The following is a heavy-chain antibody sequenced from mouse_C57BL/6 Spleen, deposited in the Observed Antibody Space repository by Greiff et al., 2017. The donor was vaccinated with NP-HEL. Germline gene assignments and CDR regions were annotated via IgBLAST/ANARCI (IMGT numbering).Heavy chain of an antibody. CDR1: GYAFSSSW. V-gene: IGHV1-82*01. Sequence: QVQLQQSGPELVKPGASVKISCKASGYAFSSSWMNWVKQRPGKGLEWIGRIYPGDGDTNYNGKFKGKATLTADKSSSTAYMQLSSLTSEDSAVYFCARESNYGGFDYWGQGTTLTVSS. J-gene: IGHJ2*01. CDR3: ARESNYGGFDY. CDR2: IYPGDGDT. D-gene: IGHD2-5*01.